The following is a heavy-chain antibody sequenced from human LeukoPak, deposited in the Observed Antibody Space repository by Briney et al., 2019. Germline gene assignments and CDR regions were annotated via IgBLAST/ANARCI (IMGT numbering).Heavy chain of an antibody. CDR2: INHSGST. J-gene: IGHJ6*03. CDR1: GGSISSYY. Sequence: SETLSLTCTVSGGSISSYYWSWIRQPPGKGLEWIGEINHSGSTNYNPSLKSRVTISVDTSKNQFSLKLSSVTAADTAVYYCARHFGDYVSLYYYYYMDVWGKGTTVSISS. CDR3: ARHFGDYVSLYYYYYMDV. D-gene: IGHD4-17*01. V-gene: IGHV4-34*01.